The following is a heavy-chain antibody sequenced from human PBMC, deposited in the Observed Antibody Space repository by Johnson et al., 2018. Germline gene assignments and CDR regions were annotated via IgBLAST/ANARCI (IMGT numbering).Heavy chain of an antibody. J-gene: IGHJ3*02. V-gene: IGHV3-30-3*01. CDR3: AREVRDSDAFDI. CDR2: ISYDGSNK. Sequence: QVQLVESGGGVVQPGRSLRLSCAASGFTFSSYAMHWVRQAPGKGLEWVAVISYDGSNKYYADSVKGRFTISRDNSKNTLNLQMNSLRAEDTAVYYCAREVRDSDAFDIWGQGTMVTVSS. CDR1: GFTFSSYA. D-gene: IGHD2-21*01.